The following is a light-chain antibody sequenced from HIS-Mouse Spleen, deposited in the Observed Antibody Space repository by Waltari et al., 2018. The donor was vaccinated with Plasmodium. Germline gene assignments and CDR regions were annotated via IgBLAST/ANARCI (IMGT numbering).Light chain of an antibody. Sequence: QSALTQPPSASGSPGQSVTISSTGTSSDVGGDHYFSWYQQHPGKATKLLIYEVSKRPSGVPDRFSGSKSGNTASLTVSGLQAEDEADYYCSSYAGSNNLVFGGGTKLTVL. V-gene: IGLV2-8*01. CDR1: SSDVGGDHY. CDR3: SSYAGSNNLV. CDR2: EVS. J-gene: IGLJ2*01.